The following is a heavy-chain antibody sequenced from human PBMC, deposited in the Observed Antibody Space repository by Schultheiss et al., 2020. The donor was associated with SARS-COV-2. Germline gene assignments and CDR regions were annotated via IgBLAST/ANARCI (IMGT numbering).Heavy chain of an antibody. CDR1: GFTVSSNY. D-gene: IGHD3-22*01. V-gene: IGHV3-66*01. Sequence: GESLKISCAASGFTVSSNYMSWVRQAPGKGLEWVSVIYSGGSTYYADSVKGRFTISRDNSKNTLYLQMNSLRAEDTAVYYCARDRMYYYDSSEALDDAFDIWGQGTMVTVSS. CDR3: ARDRMYYYDSSEALDDAFDI. CDR2: IYSGGST. J-gene: IGHJ3*02.